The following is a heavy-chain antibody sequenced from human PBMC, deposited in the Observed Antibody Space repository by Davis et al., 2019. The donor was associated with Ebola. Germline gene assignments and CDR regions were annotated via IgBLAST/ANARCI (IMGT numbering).Heavy chain of an antibody. CDR2: IIPILGIA. CDR1: GGTFSSYA. CDR3: ARDLPVEMATPGDY. J-gene: IGHJ4*02. Sequence: SVKVSCKASGGTFSSYAISWVRQAPGQGLEWMGRIIPILGIANYAQKFQGRVTITADKSTSTAYMELRSLRSEDTAVYYCARDLPVEMATPGDYWGQGTLVTVSS. D-gene: IGHD5-24*01. V-gene: IGHV1-69*04.